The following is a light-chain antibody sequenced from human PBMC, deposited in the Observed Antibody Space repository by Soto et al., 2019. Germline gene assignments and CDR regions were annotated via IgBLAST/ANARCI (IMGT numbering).Light chain of an antibody. V-gene: IGKV3-20*01. J-gene: IGKJ2*01. Sequence: EIVLTQSPGTLSLSPGERATLSCRASQSVSSSYLAWYQQKPGQAPRLLIYGASSRATGIPDRFSGSGAGTDFPVTISSLEPEDCAVCCCQQYGSSPRTFGQGTKLEIK. CDR3: QQYGSSPRT. CDR1: QSVSSSY. CDR2: GAS.